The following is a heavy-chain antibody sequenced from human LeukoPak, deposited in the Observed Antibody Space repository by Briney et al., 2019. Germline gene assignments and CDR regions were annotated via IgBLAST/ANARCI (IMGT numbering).Heavy chain of an antibody. Sequence: WVRQPPGKGLEWIGYIYYSGSTYYNPSLKSRVTISVDTSKNQFSLKLSSVTAADTAVYYCARVGFGVVIYFDYWGQGTLVTVSS. V-gene: IGHV4-30-4*01. D-gene: IGHD3-3*01. CDR2: IYYSGST. J-gene: IGHJ4*02. CDR3: ARVGFGVVIYFDY.